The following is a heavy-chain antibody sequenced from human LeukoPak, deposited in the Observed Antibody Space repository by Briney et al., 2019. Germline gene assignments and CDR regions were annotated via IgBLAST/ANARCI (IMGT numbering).Heavy chain of an antibody. CDR1: GFTFSSYT. CDR3: AKGGHIVVVTD. J-gene: IGHJ4*02. Sequence: PGGSLRLSCAASGFTFSSYTMNWVRQAPGKGLEWVSSITSSSSYIYYADSVKGRFTISRDNSKNTLYLQMNSLRPEDTAVYFCAKGGHIVVVTDWGQGTLVTVSS. D-gene: IGHD2-21*02. V-gene: IGHV3-21*01. CDR2: ITSSSSYI.